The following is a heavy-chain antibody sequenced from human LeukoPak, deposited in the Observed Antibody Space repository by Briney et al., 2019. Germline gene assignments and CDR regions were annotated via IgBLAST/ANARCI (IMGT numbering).Heavy chain of an antibody. V-gene: IGHV4-61*08. J-gene: IGHJ4*02. CDR3: ARYVVIKYYFDY. Sequence: SETLSLTCAVSGGSISSGGYSWSWIRQPPGKGLEWIGYIYYSGSTNYNPSLKSRVTISVDTSKNQFSLRLSSVTAADTAVYYCARYVVIKYYFDYWGQGTLVTVSS. CDR1: GGSISSGGYS. CDR2: IYYSGST. D-gene: IGHD3-22*01.